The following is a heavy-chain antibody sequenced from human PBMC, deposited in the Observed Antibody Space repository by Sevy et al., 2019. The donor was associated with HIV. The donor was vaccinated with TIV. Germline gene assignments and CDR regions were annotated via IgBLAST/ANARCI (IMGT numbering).Heavy chain of an antibody. J-gene: IGHJ4*02. CDR1: GFTFSSYE. Sequence: QPGGSLRLSCVASGFTFSSYEMNWVRQAPGKGLEWVSYISNSGTSMYYSDSVKGRFTISRDNARNSLYLQMNSLRAEDTAVYYCARDLPPSATTVAHFDCWGQGTLVTVSS. CDR3: ARDLPPSATTVAHFDC. CDR2: ISNSGTSM. V-gene: IGHV3-48*03. D-gene: IGHD4-17*01.